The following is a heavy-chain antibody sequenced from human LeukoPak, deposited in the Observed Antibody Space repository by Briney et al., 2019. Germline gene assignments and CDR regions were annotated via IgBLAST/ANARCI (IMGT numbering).Heavy chain of an antibody. CDR2: IYYSGST. V-gene: IGHV4-61*05. J-gene: IGHJ4*02. CDR3: AGNSYYSVDY. Sequence: HPSETLSLTCPVSGGSISSSAYYWSWIRQPPGKGLEWIGYIYYSGSTNYNPSLKSRVTISVDTSKNQFSLKLTSVTASDTAIYYCAGNSYYSVDYWGQGTLVTVSS. CDR1: GGSISSSAYY. D-gene: IGHD3-22*01.